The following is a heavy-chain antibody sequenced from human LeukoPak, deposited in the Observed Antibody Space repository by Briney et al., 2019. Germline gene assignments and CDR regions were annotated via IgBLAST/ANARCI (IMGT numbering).Heavy chain of an antibody. J-gene: IGHJ4*02. CDR2: ISFSGSST. D-gene: IGHD2-15*01. CDR3: VKVKGWWPPTSADY. V-gene: IGHV3-23*01. CDR1: GFTFSSYA. Sequence: GGSLRLSCVASGFTFSSYAMSWVRQAPGMGPDWVSAISFSGSSTYYADSVKGRFTISRDNSKNTLYLQMNSLRVEDTAVYYCVKVKGWWPPTSADYWGQGTLVTVSS.